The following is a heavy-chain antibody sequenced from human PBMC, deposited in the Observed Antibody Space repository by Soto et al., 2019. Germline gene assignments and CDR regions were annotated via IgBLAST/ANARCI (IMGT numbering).Heavy chain of an antibody. CDR2: ISNSGHSA. CDR3: AKGGPTCLNWFGP. J-gene: IGHJ5*02. Sequence: PGGSLRLSCAASGFPFSSYAMNWVRQAPGKGLEWISVISNSGHSAYYADSVKGRFTISRDNSKNTLYLQIKRLRAEETAAYYCAKGGPTCLNWFGPWGQGGVVTVSS. CDR1: GFPFSSYA. D-gene: IGHD5-12*01. V-gene: IGHV3-23*01.